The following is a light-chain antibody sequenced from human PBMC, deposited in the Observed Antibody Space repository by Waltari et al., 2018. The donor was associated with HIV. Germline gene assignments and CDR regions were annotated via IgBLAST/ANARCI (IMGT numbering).Light chain of an antibody. Sequence: QSALTQPASVSGSPGQSITISCTRTSSDVGGYTSVSWYQQHPANATKLMIYDVTKRPSGVSNRFSGSKSGNTASLTISGLQAEGEADYYCCSYAGSSTFAVFGGGTKLTVL. V-gene: IGLV2-23*02. CDR1: SSDVGGYTS. J-gene: IGLJ2*01. CDR2: DVT. CDR3: CSYAGSSTFAV.